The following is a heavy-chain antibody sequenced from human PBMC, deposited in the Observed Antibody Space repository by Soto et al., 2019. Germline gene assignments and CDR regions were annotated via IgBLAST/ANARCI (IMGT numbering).Heavy chain of an antibody. V-gene: IGHV4-61*08. CDR3: ARGYYTSWYWFDR. CDR2: IYYSGST. Sequence: QVQLQESGPGLVKPSETLSLTCTVSVSGGSVSTAVHYWSWIRQPPGKGLEWIRYIYYSGSTNYKPTLKTRVTIPVDTSQSQCSLKLTAVTAADTAVYYCARGYYTSWYWFDRWGRGTLVTVSS. CDR1: GGSVSTAVHY. D-gene: IGHD6-13*01. J-gene: IGHJ2*01.